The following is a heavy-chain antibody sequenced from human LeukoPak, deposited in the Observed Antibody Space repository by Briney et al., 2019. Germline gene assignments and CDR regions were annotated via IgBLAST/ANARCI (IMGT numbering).Heavy chain of an antibody. V-gene: IGHV4-39*01. CDR2: IYYSGST. D-gene: IGHD1-14*01. J-gene: IGHJ4*02. CDR1: GGSISSGGYY. Sequence: SETLSLTCTVSGGSISSGGYYWGWIRQPPGKGLEWIGSIYYSGSTYYNPSLKSRLTISVDTSNNQLSLRLSSVTAADTVVYYCARHARTVVYHFDFWGQGALVTVSS. CDR3: ARHARTVVYHFDF.